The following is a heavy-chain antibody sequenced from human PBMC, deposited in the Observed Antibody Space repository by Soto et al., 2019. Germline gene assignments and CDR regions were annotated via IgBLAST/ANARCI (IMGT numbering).Heavy chain of an antibody. CDR3: ARDYYSGSYYGHDAFDI. Sequence: PGGALRLSCAASGFTFSSYAMHWVRQAPGKGLEWVAVISYDGSNKYYADSVKGRFTISRDNSKNTLYLQMNSLRAEDTAVYYCARDYYSGSYYGHDAFDIWGQGTMVTVSS. V-gene: IGHV3-30-3*01. D-gene: IGHD1-26*01. CDR1: GFTFSSYA. J-gene: IGHJ3*02. CDR2: ISYDGSNK.